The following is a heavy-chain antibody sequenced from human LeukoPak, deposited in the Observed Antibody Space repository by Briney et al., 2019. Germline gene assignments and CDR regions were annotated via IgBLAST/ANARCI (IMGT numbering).Heavy chain of an antibody. CDR1: GGSISSRSYY. D-gene: IGHD3-10*01. CDR3: ARDADLPTYYYGSGSYQPGYYYYMDV. V-gene: IGHV4-39*07. CDR2: IYYSGST. J-gene: IGHJ6*03. Sequence: PSETLSLTCTVSGGSISSRSYYWGWIRQPPGKGLEWIGSIYYSGSTYYNPSLKSRVTISVDTSKNQFSLNLNSVTAADTAVYYCARDADLPTYYYGSGSYQPGYYYYMDVWGKGTTVTISS.